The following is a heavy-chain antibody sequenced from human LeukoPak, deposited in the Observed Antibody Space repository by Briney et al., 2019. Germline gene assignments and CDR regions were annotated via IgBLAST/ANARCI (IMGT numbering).Heavy chain of an antibody. CDR2: INPDGSTT. J-gene: IGHJ4*02. V-gene: IGHV3-74*01. D-gene: IGHD3-3*01. CDR3: ASLTIFGVG. Sequence: PGGSLRLSCAASGFTFSGYWMHWVRQVPGKGLVWVSRINPDGSTTSYADSVKGRFTISRDNAKNTLYLQMNSLRAEDTAVYYCASLTIFGVGGGQGTLVTVSS. CDR1: GFTFSGYW.